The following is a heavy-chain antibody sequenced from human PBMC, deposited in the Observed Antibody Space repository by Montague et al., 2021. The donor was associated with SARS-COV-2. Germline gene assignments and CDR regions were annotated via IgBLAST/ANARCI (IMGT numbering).Heavy chain of an antibody. V-gene: IGHV5-51*03. CDR2: IYPGDSDT. CDR3: ASAYSSSWYYFDY. Sequence: QSGAEVKKPGESLKISCKGSGYSFTSYWIGWVRQMPGKGQEWMGIIYPGDSDTRYSPSFQGQVTISADKSISTAYLQWSSLKASDTATYYCASAYSSSWYYFDYWGQGTLVTASS. D-gene: IGHD6-13*01. CDR1: GYSFTSYW. J-gene: IGHJ4*02.